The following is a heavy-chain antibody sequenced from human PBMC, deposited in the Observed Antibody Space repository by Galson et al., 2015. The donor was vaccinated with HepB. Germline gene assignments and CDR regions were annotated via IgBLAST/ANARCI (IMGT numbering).Heavy chain of an antibody. J-gene: IGHJ6*02. CDR1: GYTFTGYY. V-gene: IGHV1-2*06. CDR3: ARMQPPEYQMLYAMDV. Sequence: SVKVSCKASGYTFTGYYIHWVRQAPGQGLEWMGRINPKDGGANYVQKFQGRLTMTRDTSINTVYMELSGLRSDDTAIYYCARMQPPEYQMLYAMDVWGQGTTVIVSS. D-gene: IGHD1-14*01. CDR2: INPKDGGA.